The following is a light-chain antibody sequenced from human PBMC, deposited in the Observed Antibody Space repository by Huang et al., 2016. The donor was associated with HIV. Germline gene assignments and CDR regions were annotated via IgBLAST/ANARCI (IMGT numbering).Light chain of an antibody. CDR3: QQRSNWPLT. Sequence: EIVLTQSPATLSVSPGERATLSCGASQSVGTYLAWYQQKPGQAPRLLIYDASNRATGAPARFSGSGSGTDFYLTITSLQPEDFSVYYCQQRSNWPLTFGPGTKVDV. V-gene: IGKV3-11*01. CDR2: DAS. J-gene: IGKJ3*01. CDR1: QSVGTY.